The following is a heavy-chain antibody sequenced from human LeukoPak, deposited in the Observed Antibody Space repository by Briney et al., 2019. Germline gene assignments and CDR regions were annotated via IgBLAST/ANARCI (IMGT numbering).Heavy chain of an antibody. Sequence: SQTLSLTCTVSGGSISSDNWWSWLRQPPGKRLEWIGEIHHRGGTTYNPSLKSRRTISVDTSKNQSSLKLSSVTAADTAVYYCARKTALSGYYDWFDPWGQGTLVTVSS. CDR1: GGSISSDNW. D-gene: IGHD3-22*01. CDR3: ARKTALSGYYDWFDP. J-gene: IGHJ5*02. V-gene: IGHV4-4*02. CDR2: IHHRGGT.